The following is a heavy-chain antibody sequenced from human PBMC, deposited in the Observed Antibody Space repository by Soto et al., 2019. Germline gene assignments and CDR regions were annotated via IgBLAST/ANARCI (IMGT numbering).Heavy chain of an antibody. CDR1: GFTFSSYG. D-gene: IGHD6-6*01. J-gene: IGHJ6*02. Sequence: GGSLRLSCAASGFTFSSYGMHWVRQAPGKGLEWVAVIWYDGSNKYYADSVKGRFTISRDNSKNTLYLQMNSLRAEDTAVYYCARDSTGSSSSTGYYYYYYGMDVWGQGTTVTVSS. V-gene: IGHV3-33*01. CDR3: ARDSTGSSSSTGYYYYYYGMDV. CDR2: IWYDGSNK.